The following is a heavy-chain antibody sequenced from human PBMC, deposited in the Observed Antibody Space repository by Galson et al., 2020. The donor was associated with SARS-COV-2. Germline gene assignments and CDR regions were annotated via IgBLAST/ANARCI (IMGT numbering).Heavy chain of an antibody. J-gene: IGHJ4*02. V-gene: IGHV1-8*01. CDR2: MNPNSGNT. D-gene: IGHD3-22*01. CDR3: ARRSDYYDSSTYLY. Sequence: SVKVSCKASGYTFTSYDINWVRQAAGQGLEWMGWMNPNSGNTGYAQKFQGRVTMTRSTSISTAYMELSGLSAEDSAVYYCARRSDYYDSSTYLYWGQGTPLTVSS. CDR1: GYTFTSYD.